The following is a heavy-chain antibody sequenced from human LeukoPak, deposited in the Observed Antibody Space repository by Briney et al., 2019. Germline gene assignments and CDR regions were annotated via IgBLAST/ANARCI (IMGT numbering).Heavy chain of an antibody. V-gene: IGHV1-69*05. Sequence: SVKVSCKASGGTFSSYAISWVRQAPGQGLEWMGGIIPIFGTANYAQKIQGRVTITTDESTSTAYMELSSLRSEDTAVYYCASEGALFCSGGSCYRPRAVSYWGQGTLVTVSS. CDR2: IIPIFGTA. D-gene: IGHD2-15*01. CDR3: ASEGALFCSGGSCYRPRAVSY. CDR1: GGTFSSYA. J-gene: IGHJ4*02.